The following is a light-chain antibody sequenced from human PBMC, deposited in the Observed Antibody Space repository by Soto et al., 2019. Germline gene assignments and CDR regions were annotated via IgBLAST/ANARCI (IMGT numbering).Light chain of an antibody. CDR3: QEYNSYSGT. CDR2: DAS. Sequence: DIQMTQPPSTLSASVVDRVTITCRASQSLGIWLAWHQQKPGKAPKLLIYDASTLKSGVPSRFSGSGSGTKFTLTISSLQPDDFATYYCQEYNSYSGTFGQGTKVDI. V-gene: IGKV1-5*01. J-gene: IGKJ1*01. CDR1: QSLGIW.